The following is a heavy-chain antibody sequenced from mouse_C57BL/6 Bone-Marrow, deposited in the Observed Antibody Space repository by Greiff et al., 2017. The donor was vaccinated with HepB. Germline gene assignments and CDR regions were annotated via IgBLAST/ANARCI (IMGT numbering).Heavy chain of an antibody. Sequence: EVQLQESGAELVRPGASVKLSCPASGFNIKDDYMHWVKQRPEQGLEWIGWIDPENGDTEYASKFQGKATITADTSSNTAYLQLSSLTSEDTAVYYCTSYSNYDLDYWGQGTSVTVSS. CDR1: GFNIKDDY. CDR2: IDPENGDT. V-gene: IGHV14-4*01. D-gene: IGHD2-5*01. CDR3: TSYSNYDLDY. J-gene: IGHJ4*01.